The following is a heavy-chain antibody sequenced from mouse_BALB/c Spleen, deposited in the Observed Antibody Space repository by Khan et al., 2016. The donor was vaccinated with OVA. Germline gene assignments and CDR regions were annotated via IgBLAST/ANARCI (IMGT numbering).Heavy chain of an antibody. J-gene: IGHJ2*01. CDR2: TYPGGGYT. CDR1: GYTFTNYW. V-gene: IGHV1-63*02. D-gene: IGHD3-1*01. Sequence: QVQLKQSGAELVRPGTSVKMSCKAAGYTFTNYWIGWVKQRPGHGLEWIGDTYPGGGYTNYNEKFKGKATLTADTSSSTAYMQLSGLSSEDSAMYYCARGREARARWDYFDCWGQGTTLTVSS. CDR3: ARGREARARWDYFDC.